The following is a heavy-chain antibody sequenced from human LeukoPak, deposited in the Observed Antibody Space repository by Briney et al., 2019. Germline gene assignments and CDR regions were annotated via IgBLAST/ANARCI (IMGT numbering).Heavy chain of an antibody. Sequence: SETLSLTCAVYGGSFSGYYWSWIRQPPGKGLEWIGEINHSGSTNYNPSLKSRVTISVDTSKNQFSLKLSSVTAADTAVYYCARGRGSMRTRDFDYWGQGTLVTVSS. CDR1: GGSFSGYY. CDR3: ARGRGSMRTRDFDY. J-gene: IGHJ4*02. CDR2: INHSGST. D-gene: IGHD6-13*01. V-gene: IGHV4-34*01.